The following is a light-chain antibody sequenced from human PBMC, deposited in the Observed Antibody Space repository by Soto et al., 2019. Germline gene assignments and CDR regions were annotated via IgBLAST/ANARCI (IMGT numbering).Light chain of an antibody. CDR3: CSYAGSSTVV. J-gene: IGLJ2*01. V-gene: IGLV2-23*01. CDR2: EAS. Sequence: QSVLTQPASVSGSPGQSITISCTGSSSDVGSYNLVSWYQQHPGKAPKHMSYEASKRPSGVSNRFAGSKSGNTASLTISGLQAEEEADYYCCSYAGSSTVVFGGGTQLTVL. CDR1: SSDVGSYNL.